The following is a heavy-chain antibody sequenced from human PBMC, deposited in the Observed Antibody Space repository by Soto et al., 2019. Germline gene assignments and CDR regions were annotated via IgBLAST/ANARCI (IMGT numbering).Heavy chain of an antibody. CDR3: ARDHGMFLSYYYYGMDV. CDR1: GFTFSRFS. CDR2: ISYDGSNT. J-gene: IGHJ6*02. D-gene: IGHD3-10*02. Sequence: QVQLVESGGGVVQPGRSLTLSCAASGFTFSRFSMHWVRQAPGKGLAWVAVISYDGSNTHYAESVKGRFNISRDVSKNTVFLQMNNLRGEDSAVYYCARDHGMFLSYYYYGMDVWGQGTTVSVSS. V-gene: IGHV3-30-3*01.